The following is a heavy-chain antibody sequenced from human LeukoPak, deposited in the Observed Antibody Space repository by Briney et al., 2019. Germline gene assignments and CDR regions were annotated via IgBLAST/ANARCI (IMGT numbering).Heavy chain of an antibody. CDR2: IYSGGNT. CDR3: ARAGMDGRGYYQGFDY. CDR1: GFTVSSNS. V-gene: IGHV3-53*01. Sequence: PGGSLRLSCTVSGFTVSSNSMSWVRQAPGKGLEWVSFIYSGGNTLYSDSVKGRFTISRDNSKNTLYLQMNSLRAEDTAVYYCARAGMDGRGYYQGFDYWGQGTLVTVSS. J-gene: IGHJ4*02. D-gene: IGHD3-22*01.